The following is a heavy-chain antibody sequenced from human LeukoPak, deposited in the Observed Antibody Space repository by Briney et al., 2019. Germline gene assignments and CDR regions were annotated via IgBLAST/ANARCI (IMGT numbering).Heavy chain of an antibody. CDR1: GFTFSSYV. CDR2: ISGSGGST. CDR3: AKGGVLRFLEWFNALDY. J-gene: IGHJ4*02. D-gene: IGHD3-3*01. V-gene: IGHV3-23*01. Sequence: GGSLRLSCVASGFTFSSYVMSWVRQAPGKGLEWVSVISGSGGSTYYADSVKGRFTISRDNSKNTLYLQMNSLRAEDTAVYYCAKGGVLRFLEWFNALDYWGQGTLVTVSS.